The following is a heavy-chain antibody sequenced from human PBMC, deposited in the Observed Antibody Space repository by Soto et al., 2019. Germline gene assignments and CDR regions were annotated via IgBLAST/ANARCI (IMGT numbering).Heavy chain of an antibody. CDR1: GFTFKSYA. J-gene: IGHJ3*02. D-gene: IGHD3-3*01. Sequence: EVQLLESGGGLAQPGGSLRLSCAASGFTFKSYAMNWVRQAPGKGLEWVSSISAFTSRTHYADSVKGRFTISRDNTKNTMYLQMNSLRADDTAEYYCAKVLFGRYDSWTFDAVDIWGQGTMVNASS. CDR2: ISAFTSRT. CDR3: AKVLFGRYDSWTFDAVDI. V-gene: IGHV3-23*01.